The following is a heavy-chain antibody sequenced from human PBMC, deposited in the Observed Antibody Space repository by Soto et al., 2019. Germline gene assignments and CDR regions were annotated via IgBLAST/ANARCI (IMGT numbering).Heavy chain of an antibody. CDR3: AKEGAFTGWTDGDF. CDR1: GFTFSTYG. D-gene: IGHD1-1*01. CDR2: ISRDGNEI. V-gene: IGHV3-30*18. Sequence: QIQLVESGGGVVQPGRSLRLSCEASGFTFSTYGMHWVRQAPGKGLEWVAVISRDGNEIHYADSVRGRFIISRDNFKDTRSLQMHSLRPEDPAVYYCAKEGAFTGWTDGDFWGQGTVVTVSS. J-gene: IGHJ4*02.